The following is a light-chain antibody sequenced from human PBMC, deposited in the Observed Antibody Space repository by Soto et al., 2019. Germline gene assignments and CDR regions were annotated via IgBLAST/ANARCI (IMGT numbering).Light chain of an antibody. CDR2: EGT. V-gene: IGLV2-23*01. CDR3: CSYAGSSTYV. J-gene: IGLJ1*01. Sequence: QSALTQPASVSGSPGQSITISCTGTSSDVGSYNLVSWYQQHPGNAPKLMIYEGTQRPSGVSNRFSGSKSGNTASLTISGLQAEYEDDYYCCSYAGSSTYVFGTGTKLTVL. CDR1: SSDVGSYNL.